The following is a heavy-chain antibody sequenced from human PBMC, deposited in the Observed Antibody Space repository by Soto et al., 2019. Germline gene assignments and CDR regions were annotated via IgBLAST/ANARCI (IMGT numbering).Heavy chain of an antibody. CDR2: ISYDGSNK. Sequence: GGSLRLSCAASGFTFSSYAMHWVRQAPGKGLEWVAVISYDGSNKYYADSVKGRFTISRDNSKNTLYLQMNSLRAEDTAVYYCARAHRITIFGVVIGYYYGMDVWGQGTTVTVSS. CDR1: GFTFSSYA. V-gene: IGHV3-30-3*01. D-gene: IGHD3-3*01. J-gene: IGHJ6*02. CDR3: ARAHRITIFGVVIGYYYGMDV.